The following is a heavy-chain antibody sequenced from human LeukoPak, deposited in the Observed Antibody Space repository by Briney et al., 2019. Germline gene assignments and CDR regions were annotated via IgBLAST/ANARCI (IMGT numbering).Heavy chain of an antibody. J-gene: IGHJ4*02. CDR1: GYTFTGYY. V-gene: IGHV1-2*02. Sequence: ASVKVSCKASGYTFTGYYIHWVRQAPGQGLEWMGWINPNSGGTNFALKFQGRVTMTRDTSIGTAYMELSRLTSDDTAVYYCARARLYSGSYHGVIDYWGQGTLVTVSS. CDR2: INPNSGGT. D-gene: IGHD1-26*01. CDR3: ARARLYSGSYHGVIDY.